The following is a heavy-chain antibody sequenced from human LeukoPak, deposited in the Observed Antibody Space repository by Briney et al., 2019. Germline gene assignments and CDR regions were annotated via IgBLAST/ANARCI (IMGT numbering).Heavy chain of an antibody. J-gene: IGHJ6*02. V-gene: IGHV3-73*01. CDR3: TRARDILGGYYYYGMDV. CDR1: GFTFSGSA. CDR2: IRSKANSYAT. Sequence: GGSLRLSCAASGFTFSGSAMHWVRQASGKGLEWVGRIRSKANSYATAYAASVKGRFTISRDDSKNTAYLQMNSLKTEDTAVYYCTRARDILGGYYYYGMDVWGQGTTVTVSS. D-gene: IGHD3-16*01.